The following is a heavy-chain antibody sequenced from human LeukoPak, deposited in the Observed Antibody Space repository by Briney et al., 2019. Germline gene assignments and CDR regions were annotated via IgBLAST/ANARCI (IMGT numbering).Heavy chain of an antibody. CDR2: IYTSGST. V-gene: IGHV4-61*02. Sequence: SQTLSLTCSVSGGSISSGSYYWSWIRQPAAKGLEWIGRIYTSGSTNYNPSLKSRVTMSFDASNNQFSLRLSSVTAADTAVYYCARVTTGGYYNYWGQGTLVTVSS. J-gene: IGHJ4*02. CDR3: ARVTTGGYYNY. CDR1: GGSISSGSYY. D-gene: IGHD3-22*01.